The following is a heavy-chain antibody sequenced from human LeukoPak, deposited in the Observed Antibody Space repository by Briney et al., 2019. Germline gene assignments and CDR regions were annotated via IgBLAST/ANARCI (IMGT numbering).Heavy chain of an antibody. CDR3: AKDAAGPEY. J-gene: IGHJ4*02. CDR2: ISASGGET. Sequence: PGGSLRLSCVVSGLTFSSYSMTWVRQAPGKGLEWVSGISASGGETWYPDSVKGRFTFSRDNSKNTLFLQMNSLRVEDTAIYYCAKDAAGPEYWGQGTLVTVSS. CDR1: GLTFSSYS. V-gene: IGHV3-23*01. D-gene: IGHD6-13*01.